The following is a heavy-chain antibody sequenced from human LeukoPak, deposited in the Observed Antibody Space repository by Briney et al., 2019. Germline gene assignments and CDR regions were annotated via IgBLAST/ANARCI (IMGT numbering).Heavy chain of an antibody. CDR3: VRRGGEESTTPLDY. CDR1: GFTFGSYW. Sequence: PGGSLRLSCAASGFTFGSYWMHWVRQAPGKGLVWVSRINTDGSSTSYADSVKGRFTISRDNAKNTLYLQMNSLRAEDTAVYYCVRRGGEESTTPLDYWGQGTLVTVSS. V-gene: IGHV3-74*01. J-gene: IGHJ4*02. CDR2: INTDGSST. D-gene: IGHD2/OR15-2a*01.